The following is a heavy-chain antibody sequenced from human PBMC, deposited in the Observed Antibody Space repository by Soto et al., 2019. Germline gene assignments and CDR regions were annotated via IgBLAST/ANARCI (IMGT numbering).Heavy chain of an antibody. J-gene: IGHJ4*02. CDR2: INPSGGST. Sequence: ASVKGSCKASGYTFTSYYMHWVRQAPGQGLEWMGIINPSGGSTSYAQKFQGRVTMTRDTSTSTVYMELSSLRSEDTAVYYCARDRHLLTYYYGSGSYPLDYWGQGPLVTVSS. CDR1: GYTFTSYY. D-gene: IGHD3-10*01. CDR3: ARDRHLLTYYYGSGSYPLDY. V-gene: IGHV1-46*01.